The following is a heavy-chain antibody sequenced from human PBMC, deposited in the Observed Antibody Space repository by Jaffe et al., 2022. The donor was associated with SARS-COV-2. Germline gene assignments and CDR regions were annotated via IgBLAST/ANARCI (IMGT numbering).Heavy chain of an antibody. CDR3: ARVGGEWLGSNWFDP. CDR1: GGSISSGSYY. CDR2: IYTSGST. J-gene: IGHJ5*02. D-gene: IGHD2-21*01. Sequence: QVQLQESGPGLVKPSQTLSLTCTVSGGSISSGSYYWSWIRQPAGKGLEWIGRIYTSGSTNYNPSLKSRVTISVDTSKNQFSLKLSSVTAADTAVYYCARVGGEWLGSNWFDPWGQGTLVTVSS. V-gene: IGHV4-61*02.